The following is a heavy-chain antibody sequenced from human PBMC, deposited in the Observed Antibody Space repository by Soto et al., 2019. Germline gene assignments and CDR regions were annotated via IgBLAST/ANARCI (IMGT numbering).Heavy chain of an antibody. CDR1: GYTFTGYY. J-gene: IGHJ6*02. CDR2: INPNSGGT. CDR3: AISADILVVAAAITGRTYYYYYGMDV. Sequence: GSSVKVSCKASGYTFTGYYMHWVRQAPGQGLEWMGWINPNSGGTNYAQKFQGRVTMTRDTSISTAYMELSRLRSDDTAVYYCAISADILVVAAAITGRTYYYYYGMDVWGQGTTVTVSS. V-gene: IGHV1-2*02. D-gene: IGHD2-2*01.